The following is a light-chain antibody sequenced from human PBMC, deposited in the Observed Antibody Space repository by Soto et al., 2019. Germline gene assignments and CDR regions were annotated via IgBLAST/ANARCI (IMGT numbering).Light chain of an antibody. CDR3: CSYTVTNSLV. V-gene: IGLV2-14*02. CDR2: EVT. Sequence: QSVLTQPASVSGSPGQSITISCTGSSSDIGSYKLVSWYQQHPGKAPKLMIYEVTYRPSGVSNRFSGSKSGNTASLTISGLQAEDEADYYCCSYTVTNSLVFGGGTKLT. CDR1: SSDIGSYKL. J-gene: IGLJ2*01.